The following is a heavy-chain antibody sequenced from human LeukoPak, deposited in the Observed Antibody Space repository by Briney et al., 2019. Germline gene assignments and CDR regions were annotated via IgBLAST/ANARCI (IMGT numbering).Heavy chain of an antibody. CDR3: ARGTEYYYYGMDV. V-gene: IGHV3-33*08. CDR2: IWYDGSNK. CDR1: GFTFSSYG. Sequence: GGSLRLSCSASGFTFSSYGMHWVRQAPGKGLEWVAVIWYDGSNKYYADSVKGRFTISRGNSKNTLYLQMNSLRAEDTAVYYCARGTEYYYYGMDVWGQGTTVTVSS. J-gene: IGHJ6*02. D-gene: IGHD1-1*01.